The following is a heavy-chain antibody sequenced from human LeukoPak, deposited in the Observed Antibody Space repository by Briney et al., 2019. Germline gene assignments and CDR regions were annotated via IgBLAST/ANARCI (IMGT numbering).Heavy chain of an antibody. Sequence: PGGSLRLSCAASGFTFSSYAMSWVRQAPGKGLEWVSAISGSDGSTYFPDSVKGRFTISRDNSKNTLYLQMNSLRAEDTAVYYCAKQPHYDSSGYYHPYFDYWGQGTLVTVSS. J-gene: IGHJ4*02. V-gene: IGHV3-23*01. CDR2: ISGSDGST. CDR3: AKQPHYDSSGYYHPYFDY. D-gene: IGHD3-22*01. CDR1: GFTFSSYA.